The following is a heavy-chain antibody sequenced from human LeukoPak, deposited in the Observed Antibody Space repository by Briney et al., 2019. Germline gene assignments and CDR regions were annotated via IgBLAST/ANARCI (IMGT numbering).Heavy chain of an antibody. V-gene: IGHV4-59*12. J-gene: IGHJ5*02. CDR3: ARAYDYGGSNWFDP. D-gene: IGHD4-23*01. CDR1: GGSISSYY. CDR2: IYYSGST. Sequence: SETLSLTCTVSGGSISSYYWSWIRQPPGKGLEWIGYIYYSGSTNYNPSLKSRVTMSVDTSKDQFSLNLSSVTAADTAVYYCARAYDYGGSNWFDPWGQGTLVTVSS.